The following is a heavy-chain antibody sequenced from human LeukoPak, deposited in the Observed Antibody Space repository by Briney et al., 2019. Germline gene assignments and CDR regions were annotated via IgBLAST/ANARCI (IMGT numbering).Heavy chain of an antibody. J-gene: IGHJ4*02. CDR2: LYTGGGT. V-gene: IGHV3-66*01. CDR1: GFTVSSNF. Sequence: GGSLRLSCVASGFTVSSNFMSWVRQAPGQGLEFVSVLYTGGGTYYADSVRGRFIISRDNYKNTLYLQMNSLTVEDTAVFYCARNHFDLWGQGPLATVS. CDR3: ARNHFDL.